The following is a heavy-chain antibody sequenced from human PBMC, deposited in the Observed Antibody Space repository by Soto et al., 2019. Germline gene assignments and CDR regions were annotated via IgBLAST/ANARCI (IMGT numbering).Heavy chain of an antibody. CDR1: GGSFSCYY. CDR3: ARGRQEGTTIFGVVMGGDY. Sequence: TLSLTCAVYGGSFSCYYWSWIRQPPGKGLEWIGEINHSGSTNYNPSLKSRVTISVDTSKNQFSLKLSSVTAADTAVYYCARGRQEGTTIFGVVMGGDYLGKXTLVTVSS. CDR2: INHSGST. J-gene: IGHJ4*02. V-gene: IGHV4-34*01. D-gene: IGHD3-3*01.